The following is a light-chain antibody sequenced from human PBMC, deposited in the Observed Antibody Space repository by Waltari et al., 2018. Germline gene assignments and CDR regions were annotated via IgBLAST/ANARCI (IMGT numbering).Light chain of an antibody. CDR2: EVT. V-gene: IGLV2-8*01. CDR3: TSFAGGNTVI. CDR1: GSDVGAYPY. Sequence: QSALTQPPSASGSPGQPVTISCTGSGSDVGAYPYVSWYQHHPGKAPKLMIYEVTKRPSGVPDRFSGSKSDNSASLTVSGLQPDDEAYYYCTSFAGGNTVIFGGGTKLTVL. J-gene: IGLJ2*01.